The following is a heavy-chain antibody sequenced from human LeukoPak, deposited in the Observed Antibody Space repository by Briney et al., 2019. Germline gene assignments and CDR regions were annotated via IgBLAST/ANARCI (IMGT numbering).Heavy chain of an antibody. Sequence: SETLSLTCTVSGGSISSSSYYWGWIRQPPGKGLEWIGSIYYSGSTYYNPSLKSRVTISVDTSKNQFSLKLSSVTAADTAVYYCARRSSYDPDYWGQGTLVTVSS. J-gene: IGHJ4*02. CDR2: IYYSGST. CDR3: ARRSSYDPDY. D-gene: IGHD5-12*01. CDR1: GGSISSSSYY. V-gene: IGHV4-39*01.